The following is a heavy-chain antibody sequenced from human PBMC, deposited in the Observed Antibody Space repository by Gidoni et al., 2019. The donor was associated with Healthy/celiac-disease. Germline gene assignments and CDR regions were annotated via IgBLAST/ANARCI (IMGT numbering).Heavy chain of an antibody. J-gene: IGHJ4*02. CDR2: ISWDGGST. V-gene: IGHV3-43*01. CDR3: AKDIGGIAARLIFDY. CDR1: GFTFDDYT. Sequence: EVQLVESGGVVVQPGGSLRLSCAASGFTFDDYTMHWVRQAPGKGLEWVSLISWDGGSTYYADSVKGRFTISRDNSKNPLYLQMNSLRTEDTALYYCAKDIGGIAARLIFDYWGQGTLVTVSS. D-gene: IGHD6-6*01.